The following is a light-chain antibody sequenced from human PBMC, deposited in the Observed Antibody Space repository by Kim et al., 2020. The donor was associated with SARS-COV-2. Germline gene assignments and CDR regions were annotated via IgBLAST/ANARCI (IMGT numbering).Light chain of an antibody. CDR2: YNS. J-gene: IGLJ3*02. CDR3: QVWNSNSDHPGV. V-gene: IGLV3-21*04. Sequence: SYVLTQPPSVSVAPGKTARITCGGDNIGSKTVQWYQQKPGQAPVLVIYYNSDRPSGIPERFSGSNSGNTATLTISRVEAGDEADYYCQVWNSNSDHPGVFGGGTKVTVL. CDR1: NIGSKT.